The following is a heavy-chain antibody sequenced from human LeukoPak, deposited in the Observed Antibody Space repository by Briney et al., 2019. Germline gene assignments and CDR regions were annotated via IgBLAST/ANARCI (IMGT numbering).Heavy chain of an antibody. V-gene: IGHV3-33*01. CDR3: ARESYSSGWYCCAFDI. CDR1: GFTFSSYG. CDR2: IWYDGSNK. Sequence: PGGSLRLSCAASGFTFSSYGMHWVRQAPGKGLEWVAVIWYDGSNKYYADSVKGRFTISRDNSKNTLYLQMNSLRAEDTAVYYCARESYSSGWYCCAFDIWGQGTMVTVSS. D-gene: IGHD6-19*01. J-gene: IGHJ3*02.